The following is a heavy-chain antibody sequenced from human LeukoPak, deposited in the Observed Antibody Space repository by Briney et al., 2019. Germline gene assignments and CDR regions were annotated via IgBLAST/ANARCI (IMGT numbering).Heavy chain of an antibody. V-gene: IGHV3-23*01. Sequence: GGSLRLSCAASGFTFSTYAMSWVRQAPGKGLEWVSAISDSSGSTYYADSVKGRFTISRDNSKNTLYLQVNSLRTEDTAVYYCARDRKLYAVWGQGTLVTVSS. CDR3: ARDRKLYAV. CDR2: ISDSSGST. J-gene: IGHJ4*02. D-gene: IGHD2/OR15-2a*01. CDR1: GFTFSTYA.